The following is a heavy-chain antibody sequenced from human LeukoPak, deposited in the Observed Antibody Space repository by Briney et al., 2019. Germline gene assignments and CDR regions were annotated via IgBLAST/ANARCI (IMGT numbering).Heavy chain of an antibody. CDR3: ARDLSPGYSSSWYRGWFDP. CDR1: GGSFSGYY. D-gene: IGHD6-13*01. J-gene: IGHJ5*02. V-gene: IGHV4-34*01. Sequence: PSETLSLTCAVYGGSFSGYYWSWIRQPPGKGLEWIGEINHSGSTNYNPSLKSRVTISVDTSKNQFSLKLSSVTAADTAVYYCARDLSPGYSSSWYRGWFDPWGQGTLVTVSS. CDR2: INHSGST.